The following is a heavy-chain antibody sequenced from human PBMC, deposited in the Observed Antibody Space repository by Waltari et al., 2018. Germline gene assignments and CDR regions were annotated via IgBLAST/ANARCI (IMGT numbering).Heavy chain of an antibody. CDR1: GGSISSYY. CDR3: AREECSGGSCYYDY. Sequence: QVQLQESGPGLVKPSETLSLTCTVSGGSISSYYWSWIRQPPGKGLEWIGYIYYSGSTNSNPSLKSRVTISVDTSKNQFSLKLSSVTAADTAVYYCAREECSGGSCYYDYWGQGTLFTVSS. CDR2: IYYSGST. D-gene: IGHD2-15*01. J-gene: IGHJ4*02. V-gene: IGHV4-59*01.